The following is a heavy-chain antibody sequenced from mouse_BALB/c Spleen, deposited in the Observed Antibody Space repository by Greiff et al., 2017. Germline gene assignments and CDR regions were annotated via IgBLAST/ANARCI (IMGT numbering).Heavy chain of an antibody. CDR3: ARDYYGSTPNWYFDV. Sequence: QVQLKESGPGLVAPSQSLSITCTVSGFSLTSYGVHWVRQPPGKGLEWLGVIWAGGSTNYNSALMSRLSISKDNSKSQVFLKMNSLQTDDTAMYYCARDYYGSTPNWYFDVWGAGTTVTVSS. CDR2: IWAGGST. D-gene: IGHD1-1*01. J-gene: IGHJ1*01. V-gene: IGHV2-9*02. CDR1: GFSLTSYG.